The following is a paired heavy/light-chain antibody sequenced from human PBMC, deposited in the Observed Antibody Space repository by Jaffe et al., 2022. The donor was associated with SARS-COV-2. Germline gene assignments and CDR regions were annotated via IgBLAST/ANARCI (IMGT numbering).Heavy chain of an antibody. Sequence: DVQLVESGGGLVQPGGSLRLSCAASGVTINTYEMHWVRQAPGKGLEWVSHINVPGLIISYADSVKGRFTISRDDAKNSLFLQMNGLRDDDTGVYYCATSGYSTIWPFENWGQGTLVTVSS. J-gene: IGHJ4*02. CDR1: GVTINTYE. V-gene: IGHV3-48*03. D-gene: IGHD5-12*01. CDR3: ATSGYSTIWPFEN. CDR2: INVPGLII.
Light chain of an antibody. V-gene: IGKV3-15*01. CDR2: GAS. CDR3: QQYNNWPPWT. Sequence: VMTQSPATLSVSPGERATLSCRASHSVYRNLAWYQQKPGQAPRLLIYGASTRATGIPARFSGSGSGTEFTLTISSLQSEDFAVYYCQQYNNWPPWTFGQGTKVEIK. J-gene: IGKJ1*01. CDR1: HSVYRN.